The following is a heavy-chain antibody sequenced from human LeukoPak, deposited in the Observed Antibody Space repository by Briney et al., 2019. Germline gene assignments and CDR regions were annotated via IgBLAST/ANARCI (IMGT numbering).Heavy chain of an antibody. CDR2: ISGSGGDT. J-gene: IGHJ4*02. V-gene: IGHV3-23*01. CDR3: AKTTAGNSSGRYPGWPVDY. CDR1: GFAFSTYW. Sequence: PGGSLRLSCAASGFAFSTYWMDWVRQAPGKGLEWVSGISGSGGDTYFADSVKGRFTISRDHSKNTVFLQMDSLRAEDTAVYYCAKTTAGNSSGRYPGWPVDYWGQGTLVTVSS. D-gene: IGHD6-19*01.